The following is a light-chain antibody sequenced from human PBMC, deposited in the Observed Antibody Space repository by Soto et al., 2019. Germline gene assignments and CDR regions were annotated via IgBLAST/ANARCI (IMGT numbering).Light chain of an antibody. Sequence: IQLTQSPSSLSASVGDRVIITCRASQSIGVWLAWYQQKPGRAPKLLIYDASTLPRGVPSRFSGSGSGTEFTLTISSLQPEDFATYYCQQYDISPGTFGQGTKVDIK. J-gene: IGKJ1*01. CDR3: QQYDISPGT. CDR2: DAS. CDR1: QSIGVW. V-gene: IGKV1-5*01.